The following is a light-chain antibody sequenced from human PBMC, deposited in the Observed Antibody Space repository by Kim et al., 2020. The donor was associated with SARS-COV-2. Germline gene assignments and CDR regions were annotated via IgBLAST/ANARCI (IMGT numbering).Light chain of an antibody. CDR1: QSVTSD. Sequence: VSPGERATLSCRASQSVTSDLAWYQQKPGQTPRLLIYGASTRAAGVPARFSGSGSGTVFTLTISSLQSEDLAVYYCLQYSNWQWTFGQGTKVEIK. CDR2: GAS. J-gene: IGKJ1*01. CDR3: LQYSNWQWT. V-gene: IGKV3-15*01.